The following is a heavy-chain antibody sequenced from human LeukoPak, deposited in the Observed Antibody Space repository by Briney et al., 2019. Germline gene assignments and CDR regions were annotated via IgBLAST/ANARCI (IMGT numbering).Heavy chain of an antibody. V-gene: IGHV3-23*01. D-gene: IGHD4-11*01. CDR1: GFTFSNYA. Sequence: GGSLRLSCAASGFTFSNYAMTWVRQAPGKGLEWVSAISGSGGSTYYADSVKGRFTISRDNSKNTLYLQMNSLRAEDTAVYYCAKVIVGPTTVTRDAFDIWGQGTMVTVSS. CDR3: AKVIVGPTTVTRDAFDI. J-gene: IGHJ3*02. CDR2: ISGSGGST.